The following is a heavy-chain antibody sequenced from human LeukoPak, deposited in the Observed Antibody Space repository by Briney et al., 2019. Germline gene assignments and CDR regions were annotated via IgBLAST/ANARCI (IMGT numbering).Heavy chain of an antibody. CDR1: GYTFTSYD. J-gene: IGHJ4*02. CDR2: MNPNSGNT. Sequence: ASVKVSCKASGYTFTSYDINWVRQATGQGLEWMGWMNPNSGNTGYAQKFQGRVTITRNTSISTAYMELSSLRSEDTAVYYCARSRNSGYDFAADYWGQGTLVTVSS. CDR3: ARSRNSGYDFAADY. V-gene: IGHV1-8*03. D-gene: IGHD5-12*01.